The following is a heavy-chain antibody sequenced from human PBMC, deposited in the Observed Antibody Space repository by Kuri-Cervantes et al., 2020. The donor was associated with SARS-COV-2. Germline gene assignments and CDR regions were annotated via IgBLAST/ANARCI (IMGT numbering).Heavy chain of an antibody. J-gene: IGHJ4*02. CDR2: ISSSSSYI. Sequence: GESLKISCAASGFTFSSYSMNWVRQAPGKGLEWVSSISSSSSYIYYADSVKGRFTISRDNAKNSLYLQMNSLRAEDTAVYYCARVPGIYSYGPPHFDYWGQGTLVTVSS. V-gene: IGHV3-21*01. CDR3: ARVPGIYSYGPPHFDY. CDR1: GFTFSSYS. D-gene: IGHD5-18*01.